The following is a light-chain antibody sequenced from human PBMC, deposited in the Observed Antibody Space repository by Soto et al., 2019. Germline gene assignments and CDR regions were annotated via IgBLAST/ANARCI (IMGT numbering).Light chain of an antibody. V-gene: IGKV1-39*01. Sequence: DIQMTQSPSSQSASVGDRVTITCRASQSISSYLNWYQQKPGKAPKLLIYAASSLQSGVPSRFSGSGSGTDFTLTISSLQHEDFATYYCQQSYSTPITFGQGTRLEIK. CDR2: AAS. CDR3: QQSYSTPIT. CDR1: QSISSY. J-gene: IGKJ5*01.